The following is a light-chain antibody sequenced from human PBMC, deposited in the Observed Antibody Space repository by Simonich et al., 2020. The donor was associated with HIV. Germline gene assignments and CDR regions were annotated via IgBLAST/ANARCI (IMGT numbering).Light chain of an antibody. CDR1: QTILYSSNNKND. V-gene: IGKV4-1*01. CDR3: QQYYITPHT. J-gene: IGKJ1*01. CDR2: WAS. Sequence: DIVMTQSPDSLAVSLGERATINCTSSQTILYSSNNKNDLAWYQQRPRQPPNLLIYWASTRESGVPDRFSGSGSGTDFTLTINSLQAEDVAFYYCQQYYITPHTFGQGTKVEIK.